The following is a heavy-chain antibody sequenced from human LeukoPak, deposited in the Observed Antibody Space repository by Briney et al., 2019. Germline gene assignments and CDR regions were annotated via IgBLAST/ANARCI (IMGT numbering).Heavy chain of an antibody. V-gene: IGHV3-43*02. CDR2: VKGDGVTT. CDR1: GFTFNAYA. J-gene: IGHJ4*02. Sequence: PGGSLRLPCAASGFTFNAYAIHWVRQAPGKGLEWVSLVKGDGVTTDYANSVKGRFTVSRDNSKNSLYLQMSNLRTEDTALYYCVRDTGSGWDFDYWGQGTLVTVSS. D-gene: IGHD6-19*01. CDR3: VRDTGSGWDFDY.